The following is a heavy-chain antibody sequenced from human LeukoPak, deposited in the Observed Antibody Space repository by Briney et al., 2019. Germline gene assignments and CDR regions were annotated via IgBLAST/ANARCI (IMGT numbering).Heavy chain of an antibody. CDR2: IRYDGSNK. Sequence: GGSLRLSCAASGFTFSSYGMHWVRQAPGKGLEWVAFIRYDGSNKYYADSVKGRFTISRDNSKNTLYLQMNSLRAEDTAVYYCAKGLIYGSGAASYMDVWGKGTTVTISS. D-gene: IGHD3-10*01. CDR3: AKGLIYGSGAASYMDV. CDR1: GFTFSSYG. V-gene: IGHV3-30*02. J-gene: IGHJ6*03.